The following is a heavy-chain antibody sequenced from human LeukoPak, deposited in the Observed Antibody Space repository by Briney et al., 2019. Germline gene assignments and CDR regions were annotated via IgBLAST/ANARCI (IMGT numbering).Heavy chain of an antibody. CDR2: IYYSGST. V-gene: IGHV4-59*12. CDR3: ARDQSGSSGWYRRSFDY. Sequence: SETLSLTCTVSGGSISSYYWSWVRQPPGKGLEGIGYIYYSGSTNYNPSLKSRVTISVDPSKNQFSLELSSVTAADTAVYYCARDQSGSSGWYRRSFDYWGQGTLVTVSS. D-gene: IGHD6-19*01. CDR1: GGSISSYY. J-gene: IGHJ4*02.